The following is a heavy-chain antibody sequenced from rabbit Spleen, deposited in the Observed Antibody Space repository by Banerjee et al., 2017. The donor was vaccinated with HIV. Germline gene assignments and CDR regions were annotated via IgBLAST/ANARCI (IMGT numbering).Heavy chain of an antibody. V-gene: IGHV1S40*01. CDR2: IYTGNGKN. CDR1: GFSFSTGYD. J-gene: IGHJ4*01. D-gene: IGHD1-1*01. Sequence: EESGGGLVKPGASLTLICTASGFSFSTGYDMSWVRQVPGKGLEWIGFIYTGNGKNYYASWAKGRFTISKTSSTTVTLQVTSLTAADTATYFCTRDDGSGHYIDGYFNLWGQGTLVTVS. CDR3: TRDDGSGHYIDGYFNL.